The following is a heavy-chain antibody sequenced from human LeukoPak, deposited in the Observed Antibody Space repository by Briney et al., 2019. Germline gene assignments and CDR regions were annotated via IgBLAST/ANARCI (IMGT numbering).Heavy chain of an antibody. V-gene: IGHV1-2*02. Sequence: ASVKVSCEASGYTFTGYYMHWVRQAPGQGLEWMGWINPNSGGTNYAQKFQGRVTMTRDTSISTAYMELRRLRSDDTAMYYCARVRDRMTGYKFDYWGQGTLVTVSS. CDR3: ARVRDRMTGYKFDY. CDR2: INPNSGGT. J-gene: IGHJ4*02. D-gene: IGHD5-18*01. CDR1: GYTFTGYY.